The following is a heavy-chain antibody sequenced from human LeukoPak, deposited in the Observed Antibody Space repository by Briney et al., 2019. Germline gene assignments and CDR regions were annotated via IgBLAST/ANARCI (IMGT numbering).Heavy chain of an antibody. V-gene: IGHV3-7*05. J-gene: IGHJ4*02. D-gene: IGHD1-7*01. Sequence: GGSLRLSCAASGFSFNTYYMNWVRQAPGKGLVWVANINQDGSKKYYMDSLKDRFTISRDNAENSLYLQMSSLRAEDTAVYYCSSGWNWAFDHWGQGTVVTVSS. CDR2: INQDGSKK. CDR1: GFSFNTYY. CDR3: SSGWNWAFDH.